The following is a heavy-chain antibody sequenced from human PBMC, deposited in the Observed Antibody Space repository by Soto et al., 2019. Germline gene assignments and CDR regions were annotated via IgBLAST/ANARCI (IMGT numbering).Heavy chain of an antibody. Sequence: GGSLRLSCAASGFTFSSYAMSWVRQAPGKGLEWVSAISGSGGSTYYADSVKGRFTISRDNSKNTLYLQMNSLRAEDTAVYYCAKRGYCSGGSCYSEHYYYYYYMDVWGKGTTVTVSS. CDR3: AKRGYCSGGSCYSEHYYYYYYMDV. D-gene: IGHD2-15*01. CDR2: ISGSGGST. V-gene: IGHV3-23*01. J-gene: IGHJ6*03. CDR1: GFTFSSYA.